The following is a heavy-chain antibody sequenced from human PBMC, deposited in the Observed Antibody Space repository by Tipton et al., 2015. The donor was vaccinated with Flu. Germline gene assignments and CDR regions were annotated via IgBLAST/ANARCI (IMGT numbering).Heavy chain of an antibody. CDR3: AKGLRLYSYGYFFDY. Sequence: SLRLSCAASGFTFNTYWMSWVRQAPGKGLEWVANIKQGGSEKYYVDSVKGRFTISRDNVQNSLFLQMNSLRAEDSAVYHCAKGLRLYSYGYFFDYWGQGTLVTVSS. V-gene: IGHV3-7*03. J-gene: IGHJ4*02. CDR1: GFTFNTYW. CDR2: IKQGGSEK. D-gene: IGHD5-18*01.